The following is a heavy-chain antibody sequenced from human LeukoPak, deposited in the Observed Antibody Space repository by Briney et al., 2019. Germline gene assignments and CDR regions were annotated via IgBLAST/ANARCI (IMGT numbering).Heavy chain of an antibody. CDR2: ISWNSGSI. Sequence: PGGSLRLSCAASGFTFDDYAMHWVRQAPGKGLEWVSGISWNSGSIGYADSVKGRFTISRDNSKNTLYLQMNSLRAEDTAVYYCAKGDNLGATYYLFDYWGQGTLVTVSS. J-gene: IGHJ4*02. V-gene: IGHV3-9*01. CDR3: AKGDNLGATYYLFDY. D-gene: IGHD1-26*01. CDR1: GFTFDDYA.